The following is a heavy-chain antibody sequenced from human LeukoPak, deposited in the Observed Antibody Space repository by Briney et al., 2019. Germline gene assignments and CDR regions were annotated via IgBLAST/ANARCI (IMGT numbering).Heavy chain of an antibody. J-gene: IGHJ4*02. CDR3: ARVDSGNYDY. V-gene: IGHV3-23*01. Sequence: GGSLKLSCAASGFRFSSYVMSWVRQAPGKGLEYVSSIDGSDGASYYADSVKGRFTISRDNSKNTLFLQMNSLRVEDTAVYYCARVDSGNYDYWGQGTLLTVSS. D-gene: IGHD1-26*01. CDR1: GFRFSSYV. CDR2: IDGSDGAS.